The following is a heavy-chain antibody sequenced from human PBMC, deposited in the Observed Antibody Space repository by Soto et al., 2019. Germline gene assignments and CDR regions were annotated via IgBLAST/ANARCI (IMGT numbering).Heavy chain of an antibody. CDR1: GGSFSGYY. J-gene: IGHJ6*02. CDR3: ARAIGXYYCXXSYYKXXGXXYYXGMDV. Sequence: SETLSLTCAVYGGSFSGYYWSWIRQPPGKGLEWIGEINHSGSTNYNPSIKSRVTISVDTSKNQFSLKLSSVTAADTAVYYCARAIGXYYCXXSYYKXXGXXYYXGMDVWGQGXXVTXXS. D-gene: IGHD3-10*01. CDR2: INHSGST. V-gene: IGHV4-34*01.